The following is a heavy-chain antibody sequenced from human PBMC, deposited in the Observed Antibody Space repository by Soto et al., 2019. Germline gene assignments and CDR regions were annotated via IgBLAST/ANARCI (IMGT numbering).Heavy chain of an antibody. V-gene: IGHV3-7*03. D-gene: IGHD3-9*01. CDR1: GFTFTTYW. CDR2: INVDGSET. CDR3: ARENWFQDY. Sequence: GGSLRLSCVASGFTFTTYWMTWVRQAPGKGLEWVANINVDGSETSYVGSVRGRFTISSDNATKSVYLQMNSLGAEATAVYYCARENWFQDYWGQGALVTVSS. J-gene: IGHJ4*02.